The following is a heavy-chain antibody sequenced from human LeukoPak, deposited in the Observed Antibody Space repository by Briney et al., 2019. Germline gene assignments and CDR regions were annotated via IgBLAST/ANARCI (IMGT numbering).Heavy chain of an antibody. CDR3: ASGKIAVAGYRGVPFAFDY. V-gene: IGHV1-18*01. Sequence: ASVKVSCKASGYTFTSYGISWVRQAPGQGLEWMGWISAYNGNTNYAQKLQGRVTMTTDTSTSTAYMELRSLRSDDTAVYYCASGKIAVAGYRGVPFAFDYWGQGTLVAVSS. D-gene: IGHD6-19*01. J-gene: IGHJ4*02. CDR1: GYTFTSYG. CDR2: ISAYNGNT.